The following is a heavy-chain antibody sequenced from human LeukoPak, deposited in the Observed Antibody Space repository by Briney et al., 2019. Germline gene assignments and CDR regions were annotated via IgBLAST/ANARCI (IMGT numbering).Heavy chain of an antibody. CDR1: GGSISSNNW. V-gene: IGHV4-4*02. D-gene: IGHD4-23*01. CDR2: IYYSGST. J-gene: IGHJ4*02. Sequence: SGTLSLTCAVSGGSISSNNWWSWVRPPPGKGLEWIGSIYYSGSTYYNPSLKSRVTISVDTSKNQFSLKLSSVTAADTAVYYCARPPAGRVTPFDYWGQGTLVTVSS. CDR3: ARPPAGRVTPFDY.